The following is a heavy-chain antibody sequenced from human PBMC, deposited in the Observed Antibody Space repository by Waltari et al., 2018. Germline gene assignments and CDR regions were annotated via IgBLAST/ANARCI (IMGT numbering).Heavy chain of an antibody. Sequence: QVQLVQSGPEVREPGASLRVSCKASGYTIAASGISWVRQAPGRGFGWLGWISLYNDQRNQARKFQGRVTMTTGMSTNTAYVDLRSLRSDDTAVYYCARYWTGTESADYMDVWGKGTTVTVSS. V-gene: IGHV1-18*01. CDR2: ISLYNDQR. CDR3: ARYWTGTESADYMDV. D-gene: IGHD2-8*02. J-gene: IGHJ6*03. CDR1: GYTIAASG.